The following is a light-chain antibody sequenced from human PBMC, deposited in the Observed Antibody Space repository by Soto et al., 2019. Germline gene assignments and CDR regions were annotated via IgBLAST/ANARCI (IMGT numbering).Light chain of an antibody. J-gene: IGKJ5*01. CDR2: AAS. CDR1: QIVSSNY. CDR3: QQYGSPR. Sequence: ELVLTQSPGTLSLSRWERATLSCMASQIVSSNYLDWYHQKPGQAPRLLIYAASSRATGIPDRFSGSGSGTDFTLTVSRLEPDDFAVYSCQQYGSPRFGGGTRLEI. V-gene: IGKV3-20*01.